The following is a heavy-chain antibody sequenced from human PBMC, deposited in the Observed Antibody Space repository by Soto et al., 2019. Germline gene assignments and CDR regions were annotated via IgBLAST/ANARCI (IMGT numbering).Heavy chain of an antibody. Sequence: QVQLQESGPGLVKPSETLSLTCNVSGTPLSREYWSWIRQPPGKGLEWLGYIFLSGDTKYNPALDSRATLALDTAKNQVSLKLLSVTAADTAVYYCARTIWNTAQNCWFDSWGQGTMVIASS. J-gene: IGHJ5*01. CDR1: GTPLSREY. CDR2: IFLSGDT. CDR3: ARTIWNTAQNCWFDS. D-gene: IGHD1-1*01. V-gene: IGHV4-59*01.